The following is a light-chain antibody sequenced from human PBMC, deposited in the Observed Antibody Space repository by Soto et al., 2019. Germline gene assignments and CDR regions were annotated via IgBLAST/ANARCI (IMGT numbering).Light chain of an antibody. Sequence: QSVLTQPPAVSGAPGQRVTISCPGSISNIGEGYDVHWYQQLTGTAHKLLIYVNSNRASGVPDRFSGSKSGTSASLAITGLQAEDENDYACQSYDSSLSGWVFGGGTTLTVL. V-gene: IGLV1-40*01. CDR3: QSYDSSLSGWV. CDR1: ISNIGEGYD. J-gene: IGLJ3*02. CDR2: VNS.